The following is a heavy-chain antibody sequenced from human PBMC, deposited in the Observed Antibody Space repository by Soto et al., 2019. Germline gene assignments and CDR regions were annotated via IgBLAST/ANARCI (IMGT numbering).Heavy chain of an antibody. D-gene: IGHD3-10*01. J-gene: IGHJ6*02. Sequence: QVQLVQSGAEVKKPGSSVKVSCKASGGTFSSYAINWVRQAPGQGLEWMGGIIRIFGTPDYAQRFQGRVTITADESTSTADMELSSLRSEDTAVYYWARQGSNEYYYYGMDVWGQGTTVTVSS. V-gene: IGHV1-69*12. CDR1: GGTFSSYA. CDR2: IIRIFGTP. CDR3: ARQGSNEYYYYGMDV.